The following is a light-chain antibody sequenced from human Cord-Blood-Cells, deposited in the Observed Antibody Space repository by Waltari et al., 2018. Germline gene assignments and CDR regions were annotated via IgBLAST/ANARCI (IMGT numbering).Light chain of an antibody. Sequence: QSALTQPASVSGSPGPSITISCTATSSDVGGYNYVSWYQQHPGKAPKLMIYDVSKRPSGVSNRFSGSKSGNTASLTISGLQAEDEADYYCSSYTSSSTLVFGGGTKLTVL. CDR3: SSYTSSSTLV. CDR1: SSDVGGYNY. J-gene: IGLJ3*02. CDR2: DVS. V-gene: IGLV2-14*01.